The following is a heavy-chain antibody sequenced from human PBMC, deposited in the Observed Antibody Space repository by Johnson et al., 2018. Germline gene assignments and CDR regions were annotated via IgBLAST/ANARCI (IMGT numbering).Heavy chain of an antibody. D-gene: IGHD3-3*01. CDR3: YRGSGYYTNYGMDV. Sequence: VQLLESGGGLVQPGGSLRLSCAASGFTFSSYGMSWVRQAPGKGMEWVSSVSGSGGNTYYADSVTGRFTISRDNAKNSLYLQMNSLRDEDTAVYYCYRGSGYYTNYGMDVWGQGTTVTVSS. J-gene: IGHJ6*02. V-gene: IGHV3-23*01. CDR1: GFTFSSYG. CDR2: VSGSGGNT.